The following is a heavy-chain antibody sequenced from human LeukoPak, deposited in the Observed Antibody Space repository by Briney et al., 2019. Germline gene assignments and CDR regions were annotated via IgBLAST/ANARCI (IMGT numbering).Heavy chain of an antibody. CDR3: ARELGGNGFQH. D-gene: IGHD4-23*01. J-gene: IGHJ1*01. CDR1: GGIFSSYA. CDR2: IIPIFGTA. Sequence: SVKVSCKASGGIFSSYAISWVRQAPGQGLEWMGRIIPIFGTANYAQKFQGRVTITTDESTSTAYMELSSLRSEDTAVYYCARELGGNGFQHWGQGTLVTVSS. V-gene: IGHV1-69*05.